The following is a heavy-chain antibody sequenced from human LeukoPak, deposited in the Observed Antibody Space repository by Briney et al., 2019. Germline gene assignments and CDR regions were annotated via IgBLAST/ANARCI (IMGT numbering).Heavy chain of an antibody. D-gene: IGHD6-13*01. CDR2: IYHSGST. Sequence: SETLSLTCTVSGGSMNTYYWSWIRQTPGKGLECIGYIYHSGSTYYNPSLKSRVTMSVDTSKNQFSLKLSSVTAADTAVYYCARLDPISSSSSPTPIDYWGQGTLVTVSS. CDR1: GGSMNTYY. CDR3: ARLDPISSSSSPTPIDY. J-gene: IGHJ4*02. V-gene: IGHV4-59*12.